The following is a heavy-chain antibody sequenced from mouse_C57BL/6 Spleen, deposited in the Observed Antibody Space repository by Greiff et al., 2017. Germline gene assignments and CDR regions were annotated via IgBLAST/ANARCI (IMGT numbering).Heavy chain of an antibody. Sequence: VQLQQSGAELVKPGASVKLSCTASGFNIKDYYMHWVKQRTEQGLEWIGRIDPEDGETKYAPKFQGKATITAYTSSNTAYLQLSSLTSEDTAAYYGAKAPYDDSSYDDYDYRDQGTTVTVSS. CDR1: GFNIKDYY. V-gene: IGHV14-2*01. J-gene: IGHJ2*01. CDR2: IDPEDGET. CDR3: AKAPYDDSSYDDYDY. D-gene: IGHD1-1*01.